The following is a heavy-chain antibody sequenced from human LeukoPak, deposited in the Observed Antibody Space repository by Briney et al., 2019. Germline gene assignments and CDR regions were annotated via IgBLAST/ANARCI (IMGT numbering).Heavy chain of an antibody. CDR3: ARDQQKYSSSWYYFDY. Sequence: GGCLRLSCAASGVTVSSYAMHWVRQAPGKGLEWVAVISYDGSNKYYADSVKGRFTISRDNSKNTLYLQMNSLRAEDTAVYYCARDQQKYSSSWYYFDYWGQGTLVTVSS. D-gene: IGHD6-13*01. CDR1: GVTVSSYA. J-gene: IGHJ4*02. CDR2: ISYDGSNK. V-gene: IGHV3-30*01.